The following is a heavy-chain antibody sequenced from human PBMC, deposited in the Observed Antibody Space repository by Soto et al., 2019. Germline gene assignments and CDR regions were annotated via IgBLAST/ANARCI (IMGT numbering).Heavy chain of an antibody. J-gene: IGHJ4*02. CDR1: GYTFTSYG. CDR3: ARAHYYDSSGYSAY. CDR2: ISAYNGNT. D-gene: IGHD3-22*01. V-gene: IGHV1-18*04. Sequence: ASVKVSCKASGYTFTSYGISWLRQAPGQGLEWMGWISAYNGNTNYAQKLQGRVTMTTDTSTSTAYMELRSLRSDDTAVYYCARAHYYDSSGYSAYWGQGTLVTVSS.